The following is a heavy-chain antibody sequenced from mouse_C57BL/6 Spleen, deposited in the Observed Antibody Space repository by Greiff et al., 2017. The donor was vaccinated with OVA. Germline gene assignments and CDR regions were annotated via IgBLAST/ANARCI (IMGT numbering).Heavy chain of an antibody. J-gene: IGHJ2*01. V-gene: IGHV5-16*01. D-gene: IGHD4-1*01. Sequence: EVKLMESEGGLVQPGSSMKLSCTASGFTFSDYYMAWVRQVPEKGLEWVANINYDGSSTYYLDSLKSRFIISRDNAKNNLYLQMRSLKSEDTATYYCARSNVYFDDWGQGTTLTVSS. CDR1: GFTFSDYY. CDR2: INYDGSST. CDR3: ARSNVYFDD.